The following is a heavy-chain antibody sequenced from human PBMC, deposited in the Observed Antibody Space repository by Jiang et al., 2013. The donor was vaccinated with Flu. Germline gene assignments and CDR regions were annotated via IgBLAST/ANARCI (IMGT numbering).Heavy chain of an antibody. J-gene: IGHJ6*02. CDR3: AKDEGLDTAMALWYYYYGMDV. Sequence: VQLVESGGGVVQPGRSLRLSCAASGFTFSSYGMHWVRQAPGKGLEWVAVISYDGSNKYYADSVKGRFTISRDNSKNTLYLQMNSLRAEDTAVYYCAKDEGLDTAMALWYYYYGMDVWGQGTTVTVSS. V-gene: IGHV3-30*18. CDR1: GFTFSSYG. D-gene: IGHD5-18*01. CDR2: ISYDGSNK.